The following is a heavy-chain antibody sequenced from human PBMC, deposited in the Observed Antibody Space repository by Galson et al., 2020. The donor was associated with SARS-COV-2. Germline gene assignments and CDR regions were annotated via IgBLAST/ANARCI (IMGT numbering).Heavy chain of an antibody. D-gene: IGHD5-12*01. V-gene: IGHV4-59*01. J-gene: IGHJ4*02. Sequence: SETLSLTCTVSGGSIGSYYWTWIRQPPGKGLEWLGYVYSGGTTNYNPSLTGRIVISVDKSKNQLSLKLSSVTAADTALYYCARERGAYFDSWGQGTQVTV. CDR3: ARERGAYFDS. CDR2: VYSGGTT. CDR1: GGSIGSYY.